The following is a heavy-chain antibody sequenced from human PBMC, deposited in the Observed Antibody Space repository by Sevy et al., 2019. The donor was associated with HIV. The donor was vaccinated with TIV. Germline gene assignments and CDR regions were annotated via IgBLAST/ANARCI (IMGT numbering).Heavy chain of an antibody. CDR2: INHSGST. D-gene: IGHD3-10*01. Sequence: SETLSLTCAVYGGSFSGYYWSWIRQPPGKGLEWIGEINHSGSTNYNPSLKSRVTISLDTSKNQFSLKLSSVTAADTAVYYCARVTNYGSARGMDVWGQGTTVTVSS. CDR1: GGSFSGYY. J-gene: IGHJ6*02. V-gene: IGHV4-34*01. CDR3: ARVTNYGSARGMDV.